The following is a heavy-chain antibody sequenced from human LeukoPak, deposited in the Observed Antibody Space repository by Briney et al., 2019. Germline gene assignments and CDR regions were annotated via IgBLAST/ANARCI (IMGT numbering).Heavy chain of an antibody. CDR2: IRYDGSNT. D-gene: IGHD1-1*01. V-gene: IGHV3-30*02. CDR1: RFAFSTCG. Sequence: PGGSLRLSCAASRFAFSTCGMHWVRQAPGKGLEWVAYIRYDGSNTYYADSVKGRFTISRDNSRNNLFLQMDSLRVEDTAIYYCAKVQGGSPPQPFDYWGQGTLVTVSS. J-gene: IGHJ4*02. CDR3: AKVQGGSPPQPFDY.